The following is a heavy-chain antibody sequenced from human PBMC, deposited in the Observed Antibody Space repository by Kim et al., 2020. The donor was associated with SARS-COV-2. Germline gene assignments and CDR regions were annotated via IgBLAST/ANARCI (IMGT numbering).Heavy chain of an antibody. CDR3: ASLGDIVATISVYYYYG. V-gene: IGHV3-30*03. D-gene: IGHD5-12*01. Sequence: GGSLRLSCAASGFTFSSYGMHWVRQAPGKGLEWVAVISYDGSNKYYADSVRGRFTISRDNYKNTLYLQMNSRRAEDTAMYYCASLGDIVATISVYYYYG. J-gene: IGHJ6*01. CDR1: GFTFSSYG. CDR2: ISYDGSNK.